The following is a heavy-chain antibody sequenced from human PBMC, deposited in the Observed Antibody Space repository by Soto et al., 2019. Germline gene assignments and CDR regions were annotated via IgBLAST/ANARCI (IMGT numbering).Heavy chain of an antibody. CDR2: ISCCGGSA. Sequence: EVQLLESGGGVVQPGGSLRLSCVASGFNFKKFAMAWVRQAAGEGLEWVSGISCCGGSASYAASVKGRFSIATDDXXXTVALQLNSLRVEDTAQYYCAKADGKQWLIARLDNWGQGTLVTV. V-gene: IGHV3-23*01. CDR3: AKADGKQWLIARLDN. J-gene: IGHJ4*02. CDR1: GFNFKKFA. D-gene: IGHD6-19*01.